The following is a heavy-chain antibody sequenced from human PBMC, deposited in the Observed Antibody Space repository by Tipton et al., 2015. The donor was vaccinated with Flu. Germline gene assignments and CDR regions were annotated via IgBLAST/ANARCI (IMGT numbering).Heavy chain of an antibody. CDR2: ISSSSSYI. Sequence: GSLRLSCAASGFTFSSYSMNWVRQAPGKGLEWVSSISSSSSYIYYADSVKGRFTISRDNAKNSLYLQMNSLRAEDTAVYYCAREMAGEYSSSPDAFDIWGPCTTAAVS. J-gene: IGHJ3*02. CDR1: GFTFSSYS. D-gene: IGHD6-13*01. CDR3: AREMAGEYSSSPDAFDI. V-gene: IGHV3-21*01.